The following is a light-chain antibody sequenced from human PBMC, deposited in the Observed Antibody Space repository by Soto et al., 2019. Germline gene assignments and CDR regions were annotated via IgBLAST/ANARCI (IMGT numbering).Light chain of an antibody. CDR1: SNDIGGYNY. V-gene: IGLV2-14*01. Sequence: QSALTQPASVSGSPGQSITFSCTGTSNDIGGYNYVSWFQHHPDKAPKLIIYEVYDRPSGVSNRFSGSKSGNTASLTISGLQPEDEADYYCSSYTTNHTRVFGGGTKVTV. CDR2: EVY. CDR3: SSYTTNHTRV. J-gene: IGLJ3*02.